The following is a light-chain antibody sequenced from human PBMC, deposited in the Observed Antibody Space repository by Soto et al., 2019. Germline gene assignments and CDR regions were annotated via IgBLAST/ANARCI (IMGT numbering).Light chain of an antibody. Sequence: QSALTQPPSASGSPGQSVTISCTGTSSDVGGYNYVSWYQQQPGKAPKLMMYEVSKRPSWVPDRFSGSKSGNTASLTVSGLHAEDEADYYCSSYAGSNNYVFGTGTKLTVL. CDR1: SSDVGGYNY. J-gene: IGLJ1*01. CDR2: EVS. V-gene: IGLV2-8*01. CDR3: SSYAGSNNYV.